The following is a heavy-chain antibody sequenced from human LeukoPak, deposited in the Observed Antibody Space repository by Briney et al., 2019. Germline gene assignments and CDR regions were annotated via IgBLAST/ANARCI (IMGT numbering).Heavy chain of an antibody. CDR3: AKDVSWNWFDP. CDR1: GFTFSSYG. V-gene: IGHV3-33*06. CDR2: IWYDGSNK. Sequence: PGRSLRLSCAASGFTFSSYGMHWVRQAPGKGLEWAAVIWYDGSNKYYADSVKGRFTISRDNSKNTLYLQMNTLRAEDTAVYYCAKDVSWNWFDPWGQGTLVTVSS. J-gene: IGHJ5*02.